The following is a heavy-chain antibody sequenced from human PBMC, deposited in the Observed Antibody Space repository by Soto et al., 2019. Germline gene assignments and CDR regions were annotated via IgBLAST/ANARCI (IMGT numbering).Heavy chain of an antibody. Sequence: QVQLVESGGGVVQPGRSLRLSCAASGFTFSSYGMHWVRQAPGKGLEWVAVISYDGSNKYYADSVKGRFTISRDNYKNTLYLQMNSLRAEDTAVYYCAKGTVNYGMDVWGQGTTVTVSS. J-gene: IGHJ6*02. V-gene: IGHV3-30*18. CDR1: GFTFSSYG. CDR2: ISYDGSNK. CDR3: AKGTVNYGMDV. D-gene: IGHD4-17*01.